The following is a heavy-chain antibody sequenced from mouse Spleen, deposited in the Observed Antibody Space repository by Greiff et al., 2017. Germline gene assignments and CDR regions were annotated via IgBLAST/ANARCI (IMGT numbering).Heavy chain of an antibody. D-gene: IGHD2-4*01. J-gene: IGHJ4*01. CDR3: ARRAYDYAAMDY. CDR2: IDPYYGGT. V-gene: IGHV1S135*01. CDR1: GYSFTGYN. Sequence: VQLKESGPELEKPGASVKISCKASGYSFTGYNMNWVKQSNGKSLEWIGNIDPYYGGTSYNQKFKGKATLTVDKSSSTAYMQLSSLTSEDSAVYYCARRAYDYAAMDYWGQGTSVTVSS.